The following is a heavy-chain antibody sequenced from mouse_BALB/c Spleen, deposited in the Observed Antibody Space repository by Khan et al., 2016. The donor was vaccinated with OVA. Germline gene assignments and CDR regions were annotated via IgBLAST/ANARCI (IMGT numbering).Heavy chain of an antibody. CDR2: IWSDGRA. V-gene: IGHV2-6-2*01. CDR1: GFSLTTYA. Sequence: VKLLESGPDLVAPSQSLSITCTVSGFSLTTYAIHWVRQPPGKGLEWLVVIWSDGRATYNSTLKSRLSISKDNSKSQVFLKINSLQTDDTAMYYCARHQFPLSMDSWGQGTSGTVSS. CDR3: ARHQFPLSMDS. J-gene: IGHJ4*01.